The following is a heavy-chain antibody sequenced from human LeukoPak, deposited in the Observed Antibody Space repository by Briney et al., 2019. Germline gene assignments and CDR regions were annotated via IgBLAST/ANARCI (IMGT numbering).Heavy chain of an antibody. CDR1: GFTFSDYW. D-gene: IGHD6-6*01. J-gene: IGHJ4*02. V-gene: IGHV3-7*01. CDR3: ARRGGSSSRRSPIDY. Sequence: GSLRLSCTASGFTFSDYWMTWVRQAPGKGPERVANIKQDVSQRYYVDSVRGRFTISRDNAKNSLFLQMNGLRAEDTAVYYCARRGGSSSRRSPIDYWGQGTLVTVSS. CDR2: IKQDVSQR.